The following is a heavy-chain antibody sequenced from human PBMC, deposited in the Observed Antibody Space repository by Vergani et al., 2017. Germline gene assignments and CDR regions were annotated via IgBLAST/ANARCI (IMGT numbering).Heavy chain of an antibody. CDR1: GFTFSSHA. J-gene: IGHJ4*01. CDR3: GKEKIYLGSYVFDS. Sequence: EVQLLQSEGAVVQPGGSLRLSCVASGFTFSSHAMSWVRQGHGQGLEWVSSIKNTGDSTHYAESVKGRLSISRDTSKNTVFLQKHSLIAEDTAIYYCGKEKIYLGSYVFDSWGHGILVTVSS. CDR2: IKNTGDST. V-gene: IGHV3-23*01. D-gene: IGHD2-2*02.